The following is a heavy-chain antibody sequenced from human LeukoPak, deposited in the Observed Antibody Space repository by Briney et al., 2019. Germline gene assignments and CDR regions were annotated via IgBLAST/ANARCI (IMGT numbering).Heavy chain of an antibody. V-gene: IGHV3-21*01. J-gene: IGHJ4*02. D-gene: IGHD6-13*01. Sequence: GGSLRLSCAASGFTFSSYSMKWVRQAPGKGLEWVSSISSSSSYIYYADSVKGRFTISRDNAKNSLYLQMNSLRAEDTAVYYCARKTEYSSSWYAVVHCDYWGQGTLVTVSS. CDR2: ISSSSSYI. CDR1: GFTFSSYS. CDR3: ARKTEYSSSWYAVVHCDY.